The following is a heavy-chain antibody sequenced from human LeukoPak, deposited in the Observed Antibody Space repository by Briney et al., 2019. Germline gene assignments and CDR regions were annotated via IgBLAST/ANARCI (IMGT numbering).Heavy chain of an antibody. Sequence: SETLSLTCTVSGGSISSSSYYWSWIRQPPGKGLEWIGYIYYSGSTNYNPSLKSRVTISVDTSKNQFSLKLSSVTAADTAVYYCARGGYCSSTSCYSADNWFDPWGQGTLVTVSS. V-gene: IGHV4-61*01. CDR3: ARGGYCSSTSCYSADNWFDP. D-gene: IGHD2-2*01. CDR1: GGSISSSSYY. CDR2: IYYSGST. J-gene: IGHJ5*02.